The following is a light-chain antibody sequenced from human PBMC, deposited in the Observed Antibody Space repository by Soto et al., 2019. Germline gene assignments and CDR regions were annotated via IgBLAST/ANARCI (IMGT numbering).Light chain of an antibody. Sequence: QSVLTQPASVSGSPGQSITISCTGTSSDVGSYNLVSWYQQHPGKAPKLMIYEGSKRPSGVSNRFSGSKSGNTASLTISGLQAEDEADYYCCSYAGWAVFGGGTQLTVL. J-gene: IGLJ7*01. CDR2: EGS. CDR3: CSYAGWAV. V-gene: IGLV2-23*01. CDR1: SSDVGSYNL.